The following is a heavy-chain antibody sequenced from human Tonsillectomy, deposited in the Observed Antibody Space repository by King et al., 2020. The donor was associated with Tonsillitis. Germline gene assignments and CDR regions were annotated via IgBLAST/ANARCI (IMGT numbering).Heavy chain of an antibody. V-gene: IGHV3-23*04. CDR2: ITGGGGRT. CDR3: AKGRTTVTPTPLLL. J-gene: IGHJ4*02. Sequence: VQLVESGGGLVQPGGSLRLSCAASGFTFSSYDMTWVRQAPGKGLEGVSSITGGGGRTYDADSVKGRFTISRDNAKNTLFLQMNSLRAEDTAIYFCAKGRTTVTPTPLLLGGQGTLVTVSS. CDR1: GFTFSSYD. D-gene: IGHD4-17*01.